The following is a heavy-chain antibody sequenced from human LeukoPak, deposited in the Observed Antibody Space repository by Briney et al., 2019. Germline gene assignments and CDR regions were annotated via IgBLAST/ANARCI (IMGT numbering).Heavy chain of an antibody. J-gene: IGHJ6*03. CDR2: IYSSGST. CDR3: AKAVTTDWYYYMDV. D-gene: IGHD4-17*01. CDR1: GGTISSYY. V-gene: IGHV4-4*07. Sequence: SETLSLTCPVSGGTISSYYWSWIRQPAGKGLEWIGRIYSSGSTNYNPSLKSRVSMSVDTSKSQFSLKLCSVTAADTAVYYCAKAVTTDWYYYMDVWGKGTTVSVSS.